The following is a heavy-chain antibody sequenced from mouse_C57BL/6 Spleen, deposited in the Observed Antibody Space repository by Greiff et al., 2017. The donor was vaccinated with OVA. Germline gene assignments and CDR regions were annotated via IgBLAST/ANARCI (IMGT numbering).Heavy chain of an antibody. D-gene: IGHD2-4*01. CDR2: IDPENGDT. CDR1: GFNIKDDY. Sequence: EVQLQESGAELVRPGASVKLSCTASGFNIKDDYMHWVKQRPEQGLEWIGWIDPENGDTEYASKFQGKATITADTSSNTAYLQLSSLTSEDTAVYYCTTLYDYDEGYYFDYWGQGTTLTVSS. CDR3: TTLYDYDEGYYFDY. V-gene: IGHV14-4*01. J-gene: IGHJ2*01.